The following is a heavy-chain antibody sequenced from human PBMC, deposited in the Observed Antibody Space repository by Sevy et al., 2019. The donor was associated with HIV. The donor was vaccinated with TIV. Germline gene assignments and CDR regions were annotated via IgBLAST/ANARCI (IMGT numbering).Heavy chain of an antibody. J-gene: IGHJ4*02. V-gene: IGHV3-23*01. CDR2: ISGSGGST. CDR1: GFTFSSYA. D-gene: IGHD3-10*01. Sequence: GGSLRLSCAASGFTFSSYAMSWVRQAPGKGLEWVSAISGSGGSTYYADSVKGRFTISRDNSKNTLYLQMNSLRAEDTAVYDCAKGDYGSGSTHFDYWGQGTLVTVSS. CDR3: AKGDYGSGSTHFDY.